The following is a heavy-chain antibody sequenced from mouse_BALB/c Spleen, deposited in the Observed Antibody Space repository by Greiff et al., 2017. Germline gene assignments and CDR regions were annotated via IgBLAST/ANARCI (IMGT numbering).Heavy chain of an antibody. CDR3: ARLKFITTTGFDY. V-gene: IGHV3-8*02. CDR2: ISYSGST. Sequence: VQLQQSGPSLVKPSQTLSLTCSVTGDSITSGYWNWIRKFPGNKLESMGYISYSGSTYYNPSLKSRISIPRDTSKNQYYLQLNSVTTEDTATYYCARLKFITTTGFDYWGQGTTLTVSS. J-gene: IGHJ2*01. CDR1: GDSITSGY. D-gene: IGHD1-2*01.